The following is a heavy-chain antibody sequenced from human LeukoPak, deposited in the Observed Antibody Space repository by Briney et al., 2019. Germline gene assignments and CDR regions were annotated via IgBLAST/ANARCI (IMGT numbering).Heavy chain of an antibody. D-gene: IGHD2-2*01. J-gene: IGHJ3*02. Sequence: GASVKVSCKASGYTFTDYYMHWVRQAPGQGLAWMGWINPNSGGTNYEQQFQGRVTMTRDKSIRTAYMELYSLRSDDTAVYYCAREGSEFVVVPAATDDAFDIWGQGTMVTVSS. CDR2: INPNSGGT. V-gene: IGHV1-2*02. CDR1: GYTFTDYY. CDR3: AREGSEFVVVPAATDDAFDI.